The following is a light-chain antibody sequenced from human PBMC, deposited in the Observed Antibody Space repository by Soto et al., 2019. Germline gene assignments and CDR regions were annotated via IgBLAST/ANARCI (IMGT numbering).Light chain of an antibody. Sequence: EIVMTQSPATLSVSPGERATLSCRASQSVSSNLAWYQQKPGQAPRLLIYGASTRAIGIPARFSGSGSGTEFTLTISSLQSEDFAVYYCQQYHNWPPYTFGQGTKLEVK. CDR2: GAS. J-gene: IGKJ2*01. V-gene: IGKV3-15*01. CDR1: QSVSSN. CDR3: QQYHNWPPYT.